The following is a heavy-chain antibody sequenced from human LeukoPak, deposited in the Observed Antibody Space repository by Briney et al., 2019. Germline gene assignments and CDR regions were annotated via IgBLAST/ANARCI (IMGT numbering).Heavy chain of an antibody. CDR1: GFTFSSYS. J-gene: IGHJ3*02. CDR2: TSSSSYI. Sequence: GGSLRLSCAASGFTFSSYSMNWVRQAPGKGLEWVSSTSSSSYIYYADSVKGRFTISRDNAKNSLYLQMNSLRAKDTAVYYCARISLERFSGRGAFDIWGQGTMVTVSS. CDR3: ARISLERFSGRGAFDI. V-gene: IGHV3-21*01. D-gene: IGHD1-1*01.